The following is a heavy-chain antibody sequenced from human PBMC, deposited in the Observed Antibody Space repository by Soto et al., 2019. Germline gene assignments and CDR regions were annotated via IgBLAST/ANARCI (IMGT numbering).Heavy chain of an antibody. D-gene: IGHD5-18*01. CDR1: GGSISSSNW. CDR3: ASTPWDGYTGYYFDY. V-gene: IGHV4-4*02. Sequence: QVQLQESGPGLVKPSGTLSLTCAVSGGSISSSNWWSWVRQPPGKGLEWIGEIYHSGSTNYNPSLQSRVTISVDKSTHPFPLKLRPVTVADTAVYSCASTPWDGYTGYYFDYWGQGALVTVSS. J-gene: IGHJ4*02. CDR2: IYHSGST.